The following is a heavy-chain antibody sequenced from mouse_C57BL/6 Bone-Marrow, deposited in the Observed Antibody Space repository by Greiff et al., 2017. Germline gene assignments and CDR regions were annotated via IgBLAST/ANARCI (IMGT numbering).Heavy chain of an antibody. D-gene: IGHD1-1*01. J-gene: IGHJ2*01. CDR1: GYTFTSYW. CDR2: IDPSDSYT. CDR3: AIDTTVVGDYFDY. Sequence: QVHVKQSGAELVKPGASVKLSCKASGYTFTSYWMQWVKQRPGQGLEWIGEIDPSDSYTNYNQKFKGKATLTVDTSSSTAYMQLSSLTSEDSAVYYCAIDTTVVGDYFDYWGQGTTLTVSS. V-gene: IGHV1-50*01.